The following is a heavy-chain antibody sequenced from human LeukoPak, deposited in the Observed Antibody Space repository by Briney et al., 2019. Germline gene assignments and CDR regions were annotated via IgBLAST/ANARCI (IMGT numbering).Heavy chain of an antibody. J-gene: IGHJ4*02. V-gene: IGHV4-59*01. CDR2: IDYSGST. Sequence: SETLSLTCTVSGGSISSYYWSWIRQPPGKGLECSGYIDYSGSTNYNPSLKSRVTISVDTSKNQFSLKLSSVTAADTAVYYCARAVVGATKGGLDYWGQGTLVTVSS. CDR3: ARAVVGATKGGLDY. CDR1: GGSISSYY. D-gene: IGHD1-26*01.